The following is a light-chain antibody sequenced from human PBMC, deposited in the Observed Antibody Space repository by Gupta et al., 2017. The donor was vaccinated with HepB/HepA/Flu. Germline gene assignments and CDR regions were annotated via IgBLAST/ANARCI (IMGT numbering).Light chain of an antibody. V-gene: IGLV2-11*01. J-gene: IGLJ3*02. CDR3: CSYAGSYTWV. CDR2: DVS. Sequence: QSALPQPRSVSGFPGHSVTISCTGTSSDVGGYNYVSWYQQHPGKAPKLMIYDVSKRPSGVPDRFSGSKSGNTASLTISGLQAEDEADYYCCSYAGSYTWVFGGGTKLTVL. CDR1: SSDVGGYNY.